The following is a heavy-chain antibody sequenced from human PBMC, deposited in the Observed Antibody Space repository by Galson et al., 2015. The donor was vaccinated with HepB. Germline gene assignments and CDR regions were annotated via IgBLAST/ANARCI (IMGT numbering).Heavy chain of an antibody. CDR2: IYPGDSDT. CDR3: ARLVGYCSSTSCYKHYGMDV. V-gene: IGHV5-51*01. CDR1: GYSFTSYW. Sequence: QSGAEVKKPGESLKISCKGSGYSFTSYWIGWVRQMPGKGLEWMGIIYPGDSDTRYSPSFQGQVTISADKSISTAYLQWSSLKASDTAMYYCARLVGYCSSTSCYKHYGMDVWGQGTTVTVSS. D-gene: IGHD2-2*02. J-gene: IGHJ6*02.